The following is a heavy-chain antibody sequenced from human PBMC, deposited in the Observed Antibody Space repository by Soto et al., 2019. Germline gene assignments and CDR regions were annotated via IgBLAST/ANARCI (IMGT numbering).Heavy chain of an antibody. CDR3: ARGYSYTQPVFDY. CDR1: GFTVDSYS. D-gene: IGHD5-18*01. V-gene: IGHV3-48*01. CDR2: ISSSSGSI. J-gene: IGHJ4*02. Sequence: GGSLRLSCAAAGFTVDSYSINWVRQAPEKGLEWVSYISSSSGSIFYADSVRGRFTISRDNFKNTLYLQMNSLRAEGTAVYYCARGYSYTQPVFDYWGLGTLVTVSS.